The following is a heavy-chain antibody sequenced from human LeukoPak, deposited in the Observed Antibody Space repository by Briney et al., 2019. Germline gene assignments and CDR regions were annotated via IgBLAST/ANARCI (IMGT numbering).Heavy chain of an antibody. CDR1: GFTFDDYA. Sequence: SLRLSCAASGFTFDDYAMHWVRQAPGKGLEWVSGISWNSGSIGYADSVKGRFTISRDNAKNSLYLQMNSLRAEDTALYYCAKGIHYYGSGREYFDYWGQGTLVTVSS. J-gene: IGHJ4*02. CDR2: ISWNSGSI. V-gene: IGHV3-9*01. CDR3: AKGIHYYGSGREYFDY. D-gene: IGHD3-10*01.